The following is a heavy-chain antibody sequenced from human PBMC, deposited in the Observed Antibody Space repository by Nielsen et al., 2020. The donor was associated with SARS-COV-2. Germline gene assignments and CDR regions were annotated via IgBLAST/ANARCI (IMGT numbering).Heavy chain of an antibody. J-gene: IGHJ5*02. CDR1: GYTFTSYY. Sequence: ASVKVSCKASGYTFTSYYMHWVRQAPGQGLEWMGIINPSGGSTSYAQKFQGRVTMTRDTSTSTVYMDLSSLRSEDTAVYYCARDRDFWSGTSTFDPWGQGTLVTVSS. V-gene: IGHV1-46*01. D-gene: IGHD3-3*01. CDR2: INPSGGST. CDR3: ARDRDFWSGTSTFDP.